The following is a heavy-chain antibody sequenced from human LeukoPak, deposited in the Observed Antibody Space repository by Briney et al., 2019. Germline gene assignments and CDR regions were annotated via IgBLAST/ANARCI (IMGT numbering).Heavy chain of an antibody. V-gene: IGHV4-59*01. Sequence: SETLSLTCTVSGGSISSYYWSWIRQPPGKGLEWIGYIYYSGSTNYNPSLKSRVTISVDTSKNQFSLKLSSVTAADTAVYYCARTLGIEYYNGLDVWGQGTTVTVSS. CDR2: IYYSGST. D-gene: IGHD2/OR15-2a*01. J-gene: IGHJ6*02. CDR1: GGSISSYY. CDR3: ARTLGIEYYNGLDV.